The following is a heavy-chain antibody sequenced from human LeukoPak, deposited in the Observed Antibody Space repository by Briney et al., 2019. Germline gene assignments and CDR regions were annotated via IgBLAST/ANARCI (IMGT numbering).Heavy chain of an antibody. CDR2: INHSGST. V-gene: IGHV4-34*01. D-gene: IGHD3-16*02. CDR3: ARGRVITFGGVIARRPPFDY. Sequence: SETLSLTCAVYGGSISHYYWSWIRQSPGKGLECIGEINHSGSTNYNPSLKSRVTISVDTSKNQFSLKLSSVTAADTAVYYCARGRVITFGGVIARRPPFDYWGQGTLVTVSS. J-gene: IGHJ4*02. CDR1: GGSISHYY.